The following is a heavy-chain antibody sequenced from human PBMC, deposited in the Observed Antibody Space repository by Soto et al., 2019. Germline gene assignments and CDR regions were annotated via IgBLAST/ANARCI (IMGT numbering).Heavy chain of an antibody. CDR3: ARDGVVVVAATLSYYYGMDV. J-gene: IGHJ6*02. V-gene: IGHV1-3*01. Sequence: QVQLVQSGAEVKKPGASVKVSCKASGYTFTSYAMHWVRQAPGQRLEWMGWINAGNGNTKYSQKFQGRVTITRDTAARTAYMELSSLRSEDTAVYYCARDGVVVVAATLSYYYGMDVWGQGTTVTVSS. CDR2: INAGNGNT. D-gene: IGHD2-15*01. CDR1: GYTFTSYA.